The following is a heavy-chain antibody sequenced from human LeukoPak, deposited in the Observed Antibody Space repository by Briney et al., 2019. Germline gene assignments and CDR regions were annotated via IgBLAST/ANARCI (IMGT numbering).Heavy chain of an antibody. CDR3: ARGRDDYYDSSGYLVWFDP. J-gene: IGHJ5*02. V-gene: IGHV1-69*13. CDR1: GYTFTSYG. Sequence: ASVKVSCKASGYTFTSYGISWVRQAPGQGLEWMGGIIPIFGTANYAQKFQGRVTITADESTSTAYMELSSLRSEDTAVYYCARGRDDYYDSSGYLVWFDPWGQGTLVTVSS. CDR2: IIPIFGTA. D-gene: IGHD3-22*01.